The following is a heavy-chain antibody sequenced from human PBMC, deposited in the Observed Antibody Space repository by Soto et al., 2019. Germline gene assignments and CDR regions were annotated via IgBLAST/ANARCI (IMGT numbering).Heavy chain of an antibody. CDR2: IYYSGST. D-gene: IGHD2-15*01. CDR3: ARDCHRYCSGGSYARRACSCGMDV. CDR1: GGSISSYY. V-gene: IGHV4-59*01. J-gene: IGHJ6*02. Sequence: QVQLQESGPGLVKPSETLSLTCTVSGGSISSYYWSWIRQPPGKGLEWIGYIYYSGSTNYNPSLKSRVTISVDTSKNQFSLKLSSVTAADTAVYYCARDCHRYCSGGSYARRACSCGMDVWGQGTTVTVSS.